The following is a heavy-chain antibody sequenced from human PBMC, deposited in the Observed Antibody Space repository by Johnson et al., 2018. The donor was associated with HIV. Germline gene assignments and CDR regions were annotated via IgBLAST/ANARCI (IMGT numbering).Heavy chain of an antibody. CDR3: ARSCRDGYTCNAFDI. J-gene: IGHJ3*02. CDR1: GFTVSSYY. Sequence: VQLVESGGGLVQPGGSLRPSCVVSGFTVSSYYMSWVRQAPGKGLEWVSIVFSGDNTYYADSVKGRFTISRDNSKNTLYLQMNSLRAEDTAVYYCARSCRDGYTCNAFDIWGQGTMVTVSS. D-gene: IGHD5-24*01. CDR2: VFSGDNT. V-gene: IGHV3-66*01.